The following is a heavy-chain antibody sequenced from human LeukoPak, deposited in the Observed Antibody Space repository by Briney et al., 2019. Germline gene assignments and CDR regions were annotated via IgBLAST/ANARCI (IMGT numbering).Heavy chain of an antibody. CDR2: IYTSGST. CDR3: ARSSSSWYKADY. V-gene: IGHV4-61*02. D-gene: IGHD6-13*01. J-gene: IGHJ4*02. Sequence: SQTLSLTCTVSGGSISSGSHFWSWVRQPAGKGLEYIGRIYTSGSTNYNPSLKSRVTISVDTSKNQFSLKLSSVTAADTAVYYCARSSSSWYKADYWGQGTLVTVSS. CDR1: GGSISSGSHF.